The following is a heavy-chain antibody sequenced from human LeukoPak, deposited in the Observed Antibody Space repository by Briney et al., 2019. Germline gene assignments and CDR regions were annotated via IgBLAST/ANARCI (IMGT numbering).Heavy chain of an antibody. Sequence: GGSLRLSCAASGFTFSDYYMSWIRQAPGKGLEWVSYISSSGSTIYYADSVKGRFTISRDNAKNSLYLQMNSLRAEDTAVYYCARVSSSSSFSFLFDYWGQGTLVTVSS. CDR1: GFTFSDYY. J-gene: IGHJ4*02. CDR3: ARVSSSSSFSFLFDY. D-gene: IGHD6-6*01. V-gene: IGHV3-11*04. CDR2: ISSSGSTI.